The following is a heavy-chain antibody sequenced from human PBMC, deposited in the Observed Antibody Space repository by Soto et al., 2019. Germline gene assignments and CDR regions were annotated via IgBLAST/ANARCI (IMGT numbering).Heavy chain of an antibody. CDR3: VRDGSRWYYFYC. D-gene: IGHD6-19*01. CDR1: GFTFNNFA. Sequence: EVQLLESGGALVQPGGSLRLACAASGFTFNNFAMSWVRQAPGKGLEWVSGISASGTFTYYAASVKGRFTISRDNRENTLSLHIDNLRGKDTASYYCVRDGSRWYYFYCWGPGALVTVSS. J-gene: IGHJ4*02. V-gene: IGHV3-23*01. CDR2: ISASGTFT.